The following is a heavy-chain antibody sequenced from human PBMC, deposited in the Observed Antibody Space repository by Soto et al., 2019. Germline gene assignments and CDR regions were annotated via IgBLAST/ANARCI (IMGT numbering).Heavy chain of an antibody. D-gene: IGHD2-15*01. CDR2: MNTYTGET. J-gene: IGHJ4*02. V-gene: IGHV1-8*01. CDR3: VRQAGGASTPGDDY. Sequence: QVQLVQSGAEVRKPGASVRVSCKASGYTFDAFVIHWVRQATGEGLELMGWMNTYTGETAYTQTFRGRVSMNRDTSVSTAYMELTSLTSEDSAIYFCVRQAGGASTPGDDYWGQGTLVTVSS. CDR1: GYTFDAFV.